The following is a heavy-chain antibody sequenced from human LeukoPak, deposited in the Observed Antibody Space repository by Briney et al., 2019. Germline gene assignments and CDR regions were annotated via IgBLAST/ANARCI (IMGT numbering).Heavy chain of an antibody. D-gene: IGHD2-8*01. CDR2: ISGSGETT. CDR3: AKTNGYFDQ. CDR1: GFTFSSYG. V-gene: IGHV3-23*01. Sequence: PGGSLRLSCAASGFTFSSYGMTWLRQTPAKGLEWVSAISGSGETTYYSDSVKGRFTISRDNSKNTLFLQMNSLRVEDAATYYCAKTNGYFDQWGQGTLVAVSS. J-gene: IGHJ4*02.